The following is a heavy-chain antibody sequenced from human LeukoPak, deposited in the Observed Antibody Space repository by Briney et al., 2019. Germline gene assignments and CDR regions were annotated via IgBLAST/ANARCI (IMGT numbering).Heavy chain of an antibody. CDR2: IKQDGSEK. V-gene: IGHV3-7*03. J-gene: IGHJ3*02. CDR1: GFTSSSYW. D-gene: IGHD6-13*01. CDR3: ARQQLNAFGI. Sequence: PGGSLRLSCVASGFTSSSYWMSWVRQAPGKGLEWVANIKQDGSEKYYVDSVKGRFTISRDNAKNSLDLQMNSLRAEDTAVYYFARQQLNAFGIWGQGTMVTGPS.